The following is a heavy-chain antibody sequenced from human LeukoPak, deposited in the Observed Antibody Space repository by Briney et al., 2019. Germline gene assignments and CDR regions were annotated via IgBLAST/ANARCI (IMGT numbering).Heavy chain of an antibody. V-gene: IGHV1-69*04. CDR2: IIPILGIA. Sequence: ASVKVSCKASGGTFNSYAISWVRQAPGQGLEWMGRIIPILGIANYAQKFQGRVTITADKSTSTAYMELRSLRSDDTAVYYCARDDFWSGYPTAGAFDIWGQGTMVTVSS. CDR1: GGTFNSYA. J-gene: IGHJ3*02. CDR3: ARDDFWSGYPTAGAFDI. D-gene: IGHD3-3*01.